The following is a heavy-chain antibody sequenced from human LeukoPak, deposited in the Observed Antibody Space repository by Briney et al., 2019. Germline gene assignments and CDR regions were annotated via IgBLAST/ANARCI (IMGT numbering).Heavy chain of an antibody. D-gene: IGHD3-3*01. J-gene: IGHJ5*02. Sequence: ASAKVSCKASGYTFTGYYMHWVRQAPGQGLEWMGWINPNSGGTNYAQKFQGRVTMTRDTSISTAYMELSRLRSDDTAVYYCARGEYYDFWSGYYRFDPWGQGTLVTVSS. CDR3: ARGEYYDFWSGYYRFDP. CDR2: INPNSGGT. V-gene: IGHV1-2*02. CDR1: GYTFTGYY.